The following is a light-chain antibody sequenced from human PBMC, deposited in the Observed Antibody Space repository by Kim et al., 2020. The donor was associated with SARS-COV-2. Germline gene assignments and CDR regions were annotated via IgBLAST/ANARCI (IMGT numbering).Light chain of an antibody. V-gene: IGKV1-9*01. CDR3: QQLHTYPLT. CDR1: QGISRD. Sequence: ASVGDRVTLSCRTSQGISRDLAWYQQKPGNPPKLLICAASTVQSGVPSRFSGSGSGTDFTLTITSLQPEDFATYSCQQLHTYPLTFGPGTKVDIK. J-gene: IGKJ3*01. CDR2: AAS.